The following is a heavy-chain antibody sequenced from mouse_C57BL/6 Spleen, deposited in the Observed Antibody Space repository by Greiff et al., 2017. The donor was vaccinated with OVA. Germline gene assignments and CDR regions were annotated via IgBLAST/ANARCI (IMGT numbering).Heavy chain of an antibody. CDR1: GFTFSSYA. CDR3: ASLTGADY. V-gene: IGHV5-4*01. Sequence: EVQGVESGGGLVKPGGSLKLSCAASGFTFSSYAMSWVRQTPEKRLEWVATISDGGSYTYYPDNVKGRFTISRDNAKNNLYLQMSHLKSEDTAMYYCASLTGADYWGQGTTLTVSS. CDR2: ISDGGSYT. D-gene: IGHD4-1*01. J-gene: IGHJ2*01.